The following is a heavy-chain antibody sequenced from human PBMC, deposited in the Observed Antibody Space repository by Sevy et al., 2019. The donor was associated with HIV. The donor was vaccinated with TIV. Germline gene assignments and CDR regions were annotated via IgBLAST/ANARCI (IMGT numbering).Heavy chain of an antibody. CDR2: IRYDGSEK. V-gene: IGHV3-30*02. Sequence: GGSLRLSCTASGFIFSGYAMHWVRQAPGKGLEWVAFIRYDGSEKYSADSVKGRFTISRDNQQNALYLQMKNLRPDDTAVYYCAKGGGPESVFLELSPSEAESRYFDLWGRGTLVTVSS. J-gene: IGHJ2*01. D-gene: IGHD3-3*01. CDR3: AKGGGPESVFLELSPSEAESRYFDL. CDR1: GFIFSGYA.